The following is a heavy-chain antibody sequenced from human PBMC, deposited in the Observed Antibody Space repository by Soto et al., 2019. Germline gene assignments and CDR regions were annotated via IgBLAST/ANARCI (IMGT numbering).Heavy chain of an antibody. V-gene: IGHV4-61*01. Sequence: QVQLQESGPGLVKPSETLSLTCTVSGGSVSSGSYYWSWIRQPPGKGLEWIGYLSYSGSTNYNPSLNSRVTISVDTSKNQFSLKLSSVTAADTAVYYCARVGAAPGGLVRRWFDPWGQGTLVTVSS. D-gene: IGHD6-13*01. CDR3: ARVGAAPGGLVRRWFDP. CDR2: LSYSGST. J-gene: IGHJ5*02. CDR1: GGSVSSGSYY.